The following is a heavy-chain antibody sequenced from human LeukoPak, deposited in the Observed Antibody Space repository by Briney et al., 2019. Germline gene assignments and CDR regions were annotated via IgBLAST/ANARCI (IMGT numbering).Heavy chain of an antibody. CDR1: GGSISSYY. CDR2: IYYSGST. D-gene: IGHD3-10*01. Sequence: PSETLSLTCTVSGGSISSYYWSWIRQPPGKGLEWIGYIYYSGSTNYNPSLKSRVTISVDTSKNQFSLKLSSVTAADTAVYYCARVITMVRGVDDVGVFDYWGQGTLVTVSS. V-gene: IGHV4-59*01. J-gene: IGHJ4*02. CDR3: ARVITMVRGVDDVGVFDY.